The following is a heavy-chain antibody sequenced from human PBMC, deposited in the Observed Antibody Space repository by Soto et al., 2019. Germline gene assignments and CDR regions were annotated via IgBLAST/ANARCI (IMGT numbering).Heavy chain of an antibody. J-gene: IGHJ5*02. V-gene: IGHV2-26*01. Sequence: ESGPTLVNPTETLTLTCTVSGFSLSNARMGVSWIRQPPGKALEWLAHIFSNDEKSYSTSLKSRLTISKDTSKSQVVLTMTNMDPVDTATYYCARNELLWFGELLDKNNWFDPWGQGTLGTMS. CDR3: ARNELLWFGELLDKNNWFDP. CDR1: GFSLSNARMG. D-gene: IGHD3-10*01. CDR2: IFSNDEK.